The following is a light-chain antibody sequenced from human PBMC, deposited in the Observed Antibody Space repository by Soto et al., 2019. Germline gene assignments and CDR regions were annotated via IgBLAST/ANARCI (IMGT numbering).Light chain of an antibody. CDR1: SSSIGAGYH. CDR3: QSYDDSLSTYV. CDR2: VNN. J-gene: IGLJ1*01. V-gene: IGLV1-40*01. Sequence: QSALTQPPSVSGAPGQRVTISCTGSSSSIGAGYHVHWYQQLPGAAPKLLISVNNNRPSGVPDRFSGSRSGTSASPAIAGLQAEDEADYYCQSYDDSLSTYVFGTGTKVTVL.